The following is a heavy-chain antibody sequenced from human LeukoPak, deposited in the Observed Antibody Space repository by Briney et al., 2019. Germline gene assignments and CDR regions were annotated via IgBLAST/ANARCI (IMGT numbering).Heavy chain of an antibody. D-gene: IGHD3-3*01. CDR2: IIPIFGTA. CDR1: GYTFTSYG. CDR3: ARVVIIGGLWADY. Sequence: SVKVSCKASGYTFTSYGISWVRQAPGQGLEWTGGIIPIFGTANYAQKFQGRVTITADESTSTAYMELSSLRSEDTAVYYCARVVIIGGLWADYWGQGTLVTVSS. V-gene: IGHV1-69*13. J-gene: IGHJ4*02.